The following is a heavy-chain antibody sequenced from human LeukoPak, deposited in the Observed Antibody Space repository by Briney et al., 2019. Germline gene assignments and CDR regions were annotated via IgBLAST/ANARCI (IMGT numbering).Heavy chain of an antibody. V-gene: IGHV1-69*05. D-gene: IGHD2-2*01. J-gene: IGHJ6*03. CDR2: IIPIFGTA. CDR3: ARGVVVVPAAAETKSYYYYMDV. CDR1: GGTFSSYA. Sequence: GASVKVSCKASGGTFSSYAISWVRQAPGQGLEWMGGIIPIFGTANYAQKFQGRVTITTDESTSTAYMELSSLRSEDTAVYYCARGVVVVPAAAETKSYYYYMDVWGKGTTVTVSS.